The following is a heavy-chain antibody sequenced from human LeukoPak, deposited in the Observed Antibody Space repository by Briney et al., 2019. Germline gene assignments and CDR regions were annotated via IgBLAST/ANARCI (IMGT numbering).Heavy chain of an antibody. J-gene: IGHJ5*02. CDR2: MNPNSGNT. CDR3: ARGDIVLMVYAMDNWFDP. V-gene: IGHV1-8*01. D-gene: IGHD2-8*01. Sequence: GASVKVSCKASGYTFTSYDINWVRQATGQGLEWMGWMNPNSGNTGYAQKFQGRVTMTRNTSISTAYMELSSLRSEDTAVYYCARGDIVLMVYAMDNWFDPWGQGTLVTVSS. CDR1: GYTFTSYD.